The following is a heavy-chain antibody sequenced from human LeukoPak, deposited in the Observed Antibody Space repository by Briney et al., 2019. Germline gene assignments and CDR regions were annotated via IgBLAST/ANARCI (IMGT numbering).Heavy chain of an antibody. CDR1: GGSISSYY. Sequence: SETLSLTCTVSGGSISSYYWSWIRQPPGKGLEWIGYIYYSGSTNYNPSLKSRVTISVDTSKNQFSLKLSSVTAADTAVYYCAREKVREFGELLIDYWGQGTLVTVSS. V-gene: IGHV4-59*01. CDR2: IYYSGST. CDR3: AREKVREFGELLIDY. J-gene: IGHJ4*02. D-gene: IGHD3-10*01.